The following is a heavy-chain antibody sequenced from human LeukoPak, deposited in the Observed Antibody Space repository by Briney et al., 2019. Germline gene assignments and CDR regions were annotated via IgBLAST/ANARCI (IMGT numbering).Heavy chain of an antibody. CDR3: AKDRTPTGTTSGPNY. CDR1: GFPFSSHG. J-gene: IGHJ4*02. V-gene: IGHV3-23*01. CDR2: ISGSGGST. Sequence: PGGSLRLSCAASGFPFSSHGMSWVRQAPGKGLEWVSAISGSGGSTYYADSVKGRFTISRDNSKNTLYLQMNSLRAEDTAVYYCAKDRTPTGTTSGPNYWGQGTLVTVSS. D-gene: IGHD1-1*01.